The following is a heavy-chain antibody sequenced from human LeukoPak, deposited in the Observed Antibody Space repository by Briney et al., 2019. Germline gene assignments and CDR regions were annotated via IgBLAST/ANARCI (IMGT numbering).Heavy chain of an antibody. CDR1: GDSFTSVTDY. D-gene: IGHD1/OR15-1a*01. V-gene: IGHV4-39*07. J-gene: IGHJ4*02. CDR2: GDYSGGT. CDR3: AGVGNKGNSYY. Sequence: SETLSLTCTVSGDSFTSVTDYWAWIRQPPGKGLEWIASGDYSGGTYYNPSLESRVAISVDTSKNQFSLKLSSVTAADTAVYYCAGVGNKGNSYYWGQGTLVTVSS.